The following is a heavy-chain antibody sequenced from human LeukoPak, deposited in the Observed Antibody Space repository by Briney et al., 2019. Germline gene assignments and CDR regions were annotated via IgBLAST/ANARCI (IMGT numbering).Heavy chain of an antibody. Sequence: GGTLRLSCAASGFILSNYGMSWVRQAPGKGLEWVSGIRGNADTTYYADSVKGRFTISRDNSKNTLYLQMNSLRAEDTAVYYCAKDLRWVGLDYWGQGTLVTVSS. J-gene: IGHJ4*02. CDR1: GFILSNYG. CDR2: IRGNADTT. D-gene: IGHD1-26*01. V-gene: IGHV3-23*01. CDR3: AKDLRWVGLDY.